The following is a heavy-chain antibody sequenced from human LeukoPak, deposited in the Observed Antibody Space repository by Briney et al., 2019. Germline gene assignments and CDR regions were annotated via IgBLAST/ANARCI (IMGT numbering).Heavy chain of an antibody. D-gene: IGHD1-26*01. J-gene: IGHJ4*02. Sequence: PGGSLRLSCAASGFTVSSNYMSWVRQAPGKGLEWVSVIYSGGSTYYADSVKGRFTISRDNSKNTLYLQMNSLRAEDTAVYYCARGKWEPGVSYYFDYWGQGTLVTVSS. CDR2: IYSGGST. CDR3: ARGKWEPGVSYYFDY. CDR1: GFTVSSNY. V-gene: IGHV3-66*01.